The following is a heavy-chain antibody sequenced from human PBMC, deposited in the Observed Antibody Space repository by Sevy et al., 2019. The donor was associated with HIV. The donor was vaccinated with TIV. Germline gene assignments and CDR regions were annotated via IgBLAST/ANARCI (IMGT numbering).Heavy chain of an antibody. D-gene: IGHD2-8*01. CDR1: GFTFSKYS. J-gene: IGHJ4*02. CDR2: LSFGCGEL. CDR3: AREGCTKPHDY. Sequence: GGSLRLSCAASGFTFSKYSMSWVRKPPGKGLEWVSTLSFGCGELNNEDSVKGRFTISRDNSKSSVYLQMNNLRPEDTAVYYCAREGCTKPHDYWGQGTLVTVSS. V-gene: IGHV3-23*01.